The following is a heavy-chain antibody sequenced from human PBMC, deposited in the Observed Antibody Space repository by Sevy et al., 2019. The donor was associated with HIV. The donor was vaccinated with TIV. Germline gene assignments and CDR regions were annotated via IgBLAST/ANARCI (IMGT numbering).Heavy chain of an antibody. CDR3: AGARYDSSGSFDAFDI. CDR1: GFTFYNYA. CDR2: IFRSGETT. Sequence: GGSLRLSCAASGFTFYNYAMNWVRQAPGKGLEWVSTIFRSGETTYYADSVKARFPISRDNSKNTLYLQMNSLRTEDTALYYCAGARYDSSGSFDAFDIWGQGTMVTVSS. D-gene: IGHD3-22*01. J-gene: IGHJ3*02. V-gene: IGHV3-23*01.